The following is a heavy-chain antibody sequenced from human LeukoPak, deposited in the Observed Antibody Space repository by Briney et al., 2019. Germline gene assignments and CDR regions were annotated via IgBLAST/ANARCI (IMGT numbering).Heavy chain of an antibody. CDR3: ARGIAAPGARWFDP. J-gene: IGHJ5*02. CDR2: IDPNSGGT. V-gene: IGHV1-2*02. CDR1: GYKLTDYW. D-gene: IGHD6-13*01. Sequence: ASAKVSCKAFGYKLTDYWIHRVREAPGQGLEWMGWIDPNSGGTNYAQNFKGRVTLTRDTSISTGYMEMSRLISDDTAVYYCARGIAAPGARWFDPWGQGTLVTVSS.